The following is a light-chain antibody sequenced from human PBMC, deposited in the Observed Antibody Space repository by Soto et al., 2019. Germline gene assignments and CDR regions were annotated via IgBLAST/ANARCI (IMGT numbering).Light chain of an antibody. CDR2: EVS. V-gene: IGLV2-14*01. CDR1: SSDVGGYNY. CDR3: SSYTSSSTVV. J-gene: IGLJ2*01. Sequence: QSALTQPASVSGSPGQSITISCTGTSSDVGGYNYVSWYQQHPGKAPKLMIYEVSNRPSGVSNRFSGSKSGNKASLTISGFQAEDEADYYCSSYTSSSTVVFGGGTKLTVL.